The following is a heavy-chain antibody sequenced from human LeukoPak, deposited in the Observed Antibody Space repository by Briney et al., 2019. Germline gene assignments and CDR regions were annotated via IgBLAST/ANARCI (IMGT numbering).Heavy chain of an antibody. CDR2: IYYSGST. CDR1: GDSIISSSYY. Sequence: SETLSLTCTVSGDSIISSSYYWGWIRQPPGKGLEWIGSIYYSGSTYYNPSLKSRVSISVDTSKNQFSLKLRSVTAADTAVYYCARGHSIEPYYYYYYMDVWGKGTTVTVSS. CDR3: ARGHSIEPYYYYYYMDV. V-gene: IGHV4-39*07. D-gene: IGHD4-11*01. J-gene: IGHJ6*03.